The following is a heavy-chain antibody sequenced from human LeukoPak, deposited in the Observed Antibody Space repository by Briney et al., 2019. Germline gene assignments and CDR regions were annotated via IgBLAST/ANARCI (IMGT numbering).Heavy chain of an antibody. CDR3: ARDLGNGWPTGFDP. Sequence: SETLSLTCTVSGGSISSYYWSWIRQPPGKGLEWIGYIYYSGSTNYNPSLKSRVTISVDTSKNQFSLKLSSVTAADTAVYYCARDLGNGWPTGFDPWGQGTLVTVSS. D-gene: IGHD6-19*01. V-gene: IGHV4-59*01. CDR1: GGSISSYY. CDR2: IYYSGST. J-gene: IGHJ5*02.